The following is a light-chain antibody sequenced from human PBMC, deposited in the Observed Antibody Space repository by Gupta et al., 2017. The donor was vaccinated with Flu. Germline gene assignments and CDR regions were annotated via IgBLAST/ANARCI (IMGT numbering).Light chain of an antibody. Sequence: RSWLAWYQQKPGKAPNLLIYKASSLESGVPSRFSGSGSGTEFTLTINSLQPDDFATYYCQQYDSYSLTFGGGTEVEIK. CDR2: KAS. CDR1: RSW. V-gene: IGKV1-5*03. CDR3: QQYDSYSLT. J-gene: IGKJ4*01.